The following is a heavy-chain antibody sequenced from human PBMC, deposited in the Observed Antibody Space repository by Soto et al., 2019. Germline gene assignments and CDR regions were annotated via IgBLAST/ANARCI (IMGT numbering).Heavy chain of an antibody. CDR2: INHSGST. CDR3: ARVAGGDFDAFDI. Sequence: XGTLSLTCAVYGGSFSGYYWSWIRQPPGKGLEWIGEINHSGSTNYNPSLKSRVTISVDTSKNQFSLKLSSVTAADTAVYYCARVAGGDFDAFDIWGQGTMVTVSS. CDR1: GGSFSGYY. V-gene: IGHV4-34*01. D-gene: IGHD2-21*02. J-gene: IGHJ3*02.